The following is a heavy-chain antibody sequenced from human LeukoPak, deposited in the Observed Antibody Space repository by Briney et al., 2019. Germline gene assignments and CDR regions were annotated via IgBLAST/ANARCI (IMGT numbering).Heavy chain of an antibody. V-gene: IGHV1-69*05. D-gene: IGHD5-12*01. Sequence: GASVKVSCKASGGTFSSYAISWVRQAPGQGLEWMGGIIPTFGTANYAQKFQGRVTITTDESTSTAYMELSSLRSEDTAVYYCARNIVATTHYYYGMDVWGKGTTVTVSS. CDR1: GGTFSSYA. CDR2: IIPTFGTA. J-gene: IGHJ6*04. CDR3: ARNIVATTHYYYGMDV.